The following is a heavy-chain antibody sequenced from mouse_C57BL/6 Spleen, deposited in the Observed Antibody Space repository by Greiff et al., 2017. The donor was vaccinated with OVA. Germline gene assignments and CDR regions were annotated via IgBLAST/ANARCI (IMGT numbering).Heavy chain of an antibody. J-gene: IGHJ2*01. Sequence: VQLQQSGAELVRPGASVKLSCTASGFNIKDDYMHWVKQRPEQGLEWIGWIDPENGDTEYASKFQGKATITADTSSNTAYLQLSSLTSEDTAVYYCTTGTAQATPYFDYWGQGTTLTVSS. CDR1: GFNIKDDY. CDR3: TTGTAQATPYFDY. V-gene: IGHV14-4*01. D-gene: IGHD3-2*02. CDR2: IDPENGDT.